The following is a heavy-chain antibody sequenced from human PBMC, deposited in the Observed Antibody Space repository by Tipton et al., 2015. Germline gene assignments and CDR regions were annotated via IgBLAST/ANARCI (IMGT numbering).Heavy chain of an antibody. CDR1: SDSISKYY. CDR3: AREGTGTIGFGWFDP. CDR2: IHYSGST. Sequence: TLSLTCTVSSDSISKYYWSWIRQPPGKELEWIGYIHYSGSTNYNPSLKSRVTISVDTSKTQFSLKMSSVTATDTAVYYCAREGTGTIGFGWFDPWGQGTLVTVSS. J-gene: IGHJ5*02. V-gene: IGHV4-59*01. D-gene: IGHD1-7*01.